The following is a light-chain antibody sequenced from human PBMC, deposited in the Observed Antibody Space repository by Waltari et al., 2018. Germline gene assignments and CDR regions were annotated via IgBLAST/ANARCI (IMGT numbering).Light chain of an antibody. CDR3: QTWDSDSAF. J-gene: IGLJ7*01. V-gene: IGLV4-69*02. CDR2: LNSDGTH. CDR1: SGRRNYG. Sequence: QPVLTQSPSASASLGASVNLTCILSSGRRNYGIAWHQQQLGKAPRFLMRLNSDGTHFKGDGIPGRFSGSSSGTERHLTISNLQSEDEADYYCQTWDSDSAFFGGGTRLTV.